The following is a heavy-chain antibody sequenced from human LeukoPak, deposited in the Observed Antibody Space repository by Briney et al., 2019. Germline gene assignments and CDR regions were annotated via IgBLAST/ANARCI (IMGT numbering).Heavy chain of an antibody. Sequence: GESLKISCKGSGYSFTTYWIGWVRQVPRKGLEWMGIIYPGDSDTAYSPSFQGQVTVSADKSITTAYLQWSSLKASDTAMYYCARRGRYSYGSYFDYWGQGTLVTVSS. CDR3: ARRGRYSYGSYFDY. D-gene: IGHD5-18*01. J-gene: IGHJ4*02. CDR2: IYPGDSDT. CDR1: GYSFTTYW. V-gene: IGHV5-51*01.